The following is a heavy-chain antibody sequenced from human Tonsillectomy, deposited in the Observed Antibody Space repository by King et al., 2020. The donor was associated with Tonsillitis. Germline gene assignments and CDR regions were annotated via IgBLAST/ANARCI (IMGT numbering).Heavy chain of an antibody. CDR1: GFIFTTSW. Sequence: VQLVQSGAEVKKPGETLRISCKGSGFIFTTSWIAWVRQMPGKGLDRMGIIYPGDSDTRYSPSFQGRITISADKSITTAYLQWSSLKASDTAMYYCVRQGASRGVIDSWGQGTLVTVSS. V-gene: IGHV5-51*01. CDR2: IYPGDSDT. D-gene: IGHD2-2*01. J-gene: IGHJ4*02. CDR3: VRQGASRGVIDS.